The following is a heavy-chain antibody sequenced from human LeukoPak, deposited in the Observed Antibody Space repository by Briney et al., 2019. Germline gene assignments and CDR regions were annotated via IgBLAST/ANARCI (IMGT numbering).Heavy chain of an antibody. CDR2: IIPILGIA. V-gene: IGHV1-69*04. CDR3: ATGPWGLLLDY. CDR1: GGTFSSYA. Sequence: SVKVSCKASGGTFSSYAISWVRQAPGQGLGWMGRIIPILGIANYAQKFQGRVTITADKSTSTAYMELSSLRSEDTAVYYCATGPWGLLLDYWGQGTLVTVSS. J-gene: IGHJ4*02. D-gene: IGHD2-21*02.